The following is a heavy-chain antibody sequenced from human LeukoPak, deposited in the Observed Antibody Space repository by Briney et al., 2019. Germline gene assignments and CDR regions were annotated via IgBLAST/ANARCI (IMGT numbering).Heavy chain of an antibody. CDR2: INPNSGGT. J-gene: IGHJ4*02. V-gene: IGHV1-2*02. CDR1: GYTFTGYY. Sequence: ASVRVSCKASGYTFTGYYMHWVRQAPGQGLEWMGWINPNSGGTNYAQKFQGRVTMTRDTSISTAYMGLSRLRSDDTAVYYCARDIGYSYGLDDYWGQGTLVTVSS. D-gene: IGHD5-18*01. CDR3: ARDIGYSYGLDDY.